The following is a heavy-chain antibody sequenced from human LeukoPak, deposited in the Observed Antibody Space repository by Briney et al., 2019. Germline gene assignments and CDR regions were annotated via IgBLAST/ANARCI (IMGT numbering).Heavy chain of an antibody. J-gene: IGHJ4*02. V-gene: IGHV4-30-4*01. CDR3: ASAVDYYYDSSGFRY. CDR1: GASVSSTEYY. D-gene: IGHD3-22*01. Sequence: PSETLSLTCSVSGASVSSTEYYWSWVRQPPGKGLEWLGYIFHGRTFYSPSLKSRAAISVDTSKNQFTLRLTSVTAADTAVYFCASAVDYYYDSSGFRYWGQGTLVPVSS. CDR2: IFHGRT.